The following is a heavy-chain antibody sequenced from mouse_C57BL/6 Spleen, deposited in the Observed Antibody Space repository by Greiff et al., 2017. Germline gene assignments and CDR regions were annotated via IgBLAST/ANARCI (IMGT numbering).Heavy chain of an antibody. V-gene: IGHV14-2*01. J-gene: IGHJ2*01. CDR3: ARSYGNAFDY. CDR1: GFNIKDYY. D-gene: IGHD2-1*01. CDR2: IDPEDGET. Sequence: EVQLQQSGAELVRPGASVKLSCTASGFNIKDYYMHWVKQRTEQGLEWIGRIDPEDGETNYAPKFQGKDTITADTSSNTAYLQLSSLTAEDTAVYYCARSYGNAFDYWGQGTTLTVSS.